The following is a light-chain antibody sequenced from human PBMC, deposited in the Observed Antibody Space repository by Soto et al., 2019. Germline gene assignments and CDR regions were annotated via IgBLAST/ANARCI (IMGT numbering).Light chain of an antibody. Sequence: QSALTQPAPVSGSPGQSITISCTGTSSDVGGYNYVSWYQQYPGKAPKLMIYEVTNRPSGVSNRFSGSKSGSTASLTISGLQAEDEADYYCSSYTSRSTVVFGGGTKLTVL. CDR3: SSYTSRSTVV. J-gene: IGLJ2*01. CDR2: EVT. V-gene: IGLV2-14*01. CDR1: SSDVGGYNY.